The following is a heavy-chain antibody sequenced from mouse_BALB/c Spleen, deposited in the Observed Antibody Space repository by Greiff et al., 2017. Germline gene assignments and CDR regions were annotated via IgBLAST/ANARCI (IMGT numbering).Heavy chain of an antibody. D-gene: IGHD2-3*01. J-gene: IGHJ3*01. Sequence: EVKLMESGGGLVKPGGSLKLSCAASGFTFSSYAMSWVRQTPEKRLEWVASISSGGSTYYPDSVKGRFTISRDNARNILYLQMSSLRSEDTAMYYCASIYDGYSNPAWFAYWGQGTLVTVSA. CDR2: ISSGGST. CDR3: ASIYDGYSNPAWFAY. V-gene: IGHV5-6-5*01. CDR1: GFTFSSYA.